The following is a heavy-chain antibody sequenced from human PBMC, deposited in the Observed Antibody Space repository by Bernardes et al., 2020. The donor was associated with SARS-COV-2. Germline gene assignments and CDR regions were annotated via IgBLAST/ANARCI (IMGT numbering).Heavy chain of an antibody. CDR2: IKGDGSQR. D-gene: IGHD1-26*01. V-gene: IGHV3-7*03. CDR3: ARIDEETGRNY. J-gene: IGHJ4*02. Sequence: GGSLRLSCAASGFTFSTYRMSWVRQAPGKGLEWVANIKGDGSQRSYVDSVRGRFTVSRDNAKNLLYLQMNSLRSEDTAVYYCARIDEETGRNYWGQGTLVTGSS. CDR1: GFTFSTYR.